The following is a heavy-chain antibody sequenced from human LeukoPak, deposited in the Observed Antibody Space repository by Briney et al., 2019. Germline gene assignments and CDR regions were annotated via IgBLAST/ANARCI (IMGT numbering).Heavy chain of an antibody. J-gene: IGHJ6*03. CDR1: GGSISSYY. V-gene: IGHV4-59*08. Sequence: SETLSLTCTGSGGSISSYYWSWIRQRPGKGVEGMGGIYYRGSSNYNTSFKSRVTISVDTSKNQFSLKLSSVTPADTAVYYCARGVRQQLVIYYYYYMDVWGKGTTVPGSS. D-gene: IGHD6-13*01. CDR2: IYYRGSS. CDR3: ARGVRQQLVIYYYYYMDV.